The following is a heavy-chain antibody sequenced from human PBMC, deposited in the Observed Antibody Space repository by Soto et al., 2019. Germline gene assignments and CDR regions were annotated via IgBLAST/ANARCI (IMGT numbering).Heavy chain of an antibody. Sequence: SETLSLTCGVYGGSFSGYSWTWIRQPPGKGLEWIAEINQGGNTNYNPSLKSRVTISADTSNNQFSLNLRSVTAADTAVYYCARGRGGLYYFYYYYMDVWGKGTTVTVSS. V-gene: IGHV4-34*01. CDR2: INQGGNT. J-gene: IGHJ6*03. CDR1: GGSFSGYS. D-gene: IGHD2-21*02. CDR3: ARGRGGLYYFYYYYMDV.